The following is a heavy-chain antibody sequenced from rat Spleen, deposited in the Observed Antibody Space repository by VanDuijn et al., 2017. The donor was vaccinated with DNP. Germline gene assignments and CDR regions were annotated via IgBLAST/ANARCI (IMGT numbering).Heavy chain of an antibody. D-gene: IGHD4-3*01. CDR2: ITSSGGST. CDR3: ARDPIIRGPFDY. Sequence: EVQLVESGGDLVQPGRSLKLSCVASGFTFNNYWMTWIRQVPGKGLEWVASITSSGGSTYYPDSVKGRFTISRDNAKNTLYLQMNSLRSEDTATYYCARDPIIRGPFDYWGQGVMVTVSS. V-gene: IGHV5-31*01. CDR1: GFTFNNYW. J-gene: IGHJ2*01.